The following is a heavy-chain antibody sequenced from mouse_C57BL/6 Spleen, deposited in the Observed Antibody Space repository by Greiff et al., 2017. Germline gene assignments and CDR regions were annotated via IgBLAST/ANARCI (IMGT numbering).Heavy chain of an antibody. Sequence: QVQLQQSGAELVMPGASVKLSCKASGYTFTSYWMHWVKQRPGQGLEWIGEIDPSDSYTNYNQKFKGKSTLTVDKSSSTAYMQLSSLTSEDSAVYYCARWEGNYYFDYWGQGTTLTVSS. V-gene: IGHV1-69*01. D-gene: IGHD2-1*01. J-gene: IGHJ2*01. CDR2: IDPSDSYT. CDR1: GYTFTSYW. CDR3: ARWEGNYYFDY.